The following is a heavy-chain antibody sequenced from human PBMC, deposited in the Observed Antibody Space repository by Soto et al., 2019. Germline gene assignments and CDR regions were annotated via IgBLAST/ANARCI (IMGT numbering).Heavy chain of an antibody. CDR1: GFTFNAYA. J-gene: IGHJ4*02. CDR2: IGGSGGNR. V-gene: IGHV3-23*01. CDR3: ERVASDYINSVDH. D-gene: IGHD4-4*01. Sequence: EVQLLESGGGLVQPGGSLRLSCAASGFTFNAYAMTWVRQAPGKGLEWVSAIGGSGGNRYYAASVKGRFTISRDNSKDTLDLQMNRLRVEDTAVYYCERVASDYINSVDHWGQGILVTVSS.